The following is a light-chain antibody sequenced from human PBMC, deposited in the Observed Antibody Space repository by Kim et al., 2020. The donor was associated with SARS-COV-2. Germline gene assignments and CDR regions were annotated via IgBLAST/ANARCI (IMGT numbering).Light chain of an antibody. Sequence: PGDTATLSCRASQSVRGQLAWYQQKPGQAPRLLIYDASNRATGIPARFSGSGSGTDFTLTIDSLEPEDFALYYCQQRSNWPLTFGPGTKVDI. J-gene: IGKJ3*01. CDR1: QSVRGQ. CDR3: QQRSNWPLT. V-gene: IGKV3-11*01. CDR2: DAS.